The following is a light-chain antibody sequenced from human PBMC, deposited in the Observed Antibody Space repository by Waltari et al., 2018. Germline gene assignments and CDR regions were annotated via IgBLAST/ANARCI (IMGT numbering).Light chain of an antibody. CDR3: SSQSSNDVVL. J-gene: IGLJ2*01. CDR2: DVS. V-gene: IGLV2-14*01. Sequence: QSALPQPASVSGSPGQSVTIFCAGTSNDVGGYNSVLWYQEHPGQAPRVIIYDVSDRPSGVSDRFSGSKSGNTASLTISGLQAEDEADYYCSSQSSNDVVLFGGGTKLTVL. CDR1: SNDVGGYNS.